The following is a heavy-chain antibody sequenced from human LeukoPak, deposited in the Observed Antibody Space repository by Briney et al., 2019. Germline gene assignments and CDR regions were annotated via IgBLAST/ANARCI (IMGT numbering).Heavy chain of an antibody. CDR3: ATGSGHYYGSGSYSDY. CDR2: ISSSSSYT. V-gene: IGHV3-11*06. CDR1: GFTFSDYY. Sequence: GGSLPNTCAASGFTFSDYYMSWIRQAPGKGLEWVSYISSSSSYTNYADSVKGRFTISRDNAKNSLYLQMNSLRAEDTAVYYCATGSGHYYGSGSYSDYWGQGTLVTVSS. J-gene: IGHJ4*02. D-gene: IGHD3-10*01.